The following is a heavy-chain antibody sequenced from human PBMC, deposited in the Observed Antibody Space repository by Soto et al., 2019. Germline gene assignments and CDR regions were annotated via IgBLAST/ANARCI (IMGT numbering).Heavy chain of an antibody. CDR3: AHRVLRTVFGLVTTTAIYFDF. D-gene: IGHD3-3*01. J-gene: IGHJ4*02. Sequence: QITLNESGPPQVNPRQTLTLTCTFSGFSLTTSGVGVGWIRQSPGKAPEWLALIYWDDDKRYSPSLKIRLTITKDTSKNQVVLTMADLDPADTATYYCAHRVLRTVFGLVTTTAIYFDFWGQGTPVAVSS. CDR1: GFSLTTSGVG. V-gene: IGHV2-5*02. CDR2: IYWDDDK.